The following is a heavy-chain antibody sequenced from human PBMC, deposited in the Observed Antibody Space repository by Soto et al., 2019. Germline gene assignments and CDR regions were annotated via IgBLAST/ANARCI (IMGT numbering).Heavy chain of an antibody. Sequence: TLSLTCVISGDSVSSDSATWNWIRQSPSRGLEWLGRTFYRSRWYTDYALSLTSRITIKPDTSNIQFSLHLNSVTPDDTAVYYCARGVVPSAPGDAFDIWGQGTVVTVS. CDR1: GDSVSSDSAT. J-gene: IGHJ3*02. CDR3: ARGVVPSAPGDAFDI. V-gene: IGHV6-1*01. CDR2: TFYRSRWYT. D-gene: IGHD2-2*01.